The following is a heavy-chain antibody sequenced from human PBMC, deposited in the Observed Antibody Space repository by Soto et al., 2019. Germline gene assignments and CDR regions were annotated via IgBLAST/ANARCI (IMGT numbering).Heavy chain of an antibody. D-gene: IGHD1-26*01. V-gene: IGHV3-72*01. Sequence: DAELVESGGGLVQPGGSLRLSCVAAGFSISDHFMDWVRQAPGKGLEWIGRSRNKDKTYTTEYAASVRGRSTISRDDGKNSVFLQMNSLKTEDTAVYSCVRYRVGRIRYDVWGQGTLVTVAS. CDR3: VRYRVGRIRYDV. CDR2: SRNKDKTYTT. J-gene: IGHJ4*02. CDR1: GFSISDHF.